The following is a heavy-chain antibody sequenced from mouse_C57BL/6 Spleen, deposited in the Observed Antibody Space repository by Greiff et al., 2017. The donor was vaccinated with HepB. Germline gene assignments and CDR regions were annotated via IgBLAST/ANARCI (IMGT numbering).Heavy chain of an antibody. D-gene: IGHD1-1*01. J-gene: IGHJ1*03. CDR1: GYTFTSYG. Sequence: VQLQQSGAELARPGASVKLSCKASGYTFTSYGISWVKQRTGQGLEWIGEIYPRSGNTYYNEKFKGKATLTADKSSSTAYMELRSLTSEDSAVYFCARFHYYGSSHWYFDVWGTGTTVTVSS. CDR2: IYPRSGNT. CDR3: ARFHYYGSSHWYFDV. V-gene: IGHV1-81*01.